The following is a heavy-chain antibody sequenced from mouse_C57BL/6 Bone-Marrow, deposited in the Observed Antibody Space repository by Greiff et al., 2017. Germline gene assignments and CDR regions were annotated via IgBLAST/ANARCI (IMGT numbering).Heavy chain of an antibody. CDR3: ARRGYLPITTVVARGGFDY. D-gene: IGHD1-1*01. CDR2: IDPSDSYT. V-gene: IGHV1-59*01. CDR1: GYTFTSYW. J-gene: IGHJ2*01. Sequence: VQLQQPGAELVRPGTSVKLSCKASGYTFTSYWMHWVKQRPGQGLEWIGVIDPSDSYTNYNQKFKGKATLTVDTSSSTAYMQLSSLTSEDSAVYYCARRGYLPITTVVARGGFDYWGQGTTLTVSS.